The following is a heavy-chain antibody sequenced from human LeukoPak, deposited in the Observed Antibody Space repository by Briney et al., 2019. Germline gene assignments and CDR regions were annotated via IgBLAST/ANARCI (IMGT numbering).Heavy chain of an antibody. Sequence: SETLSLTCTVSGGSISSYYWSWIRQPAGKGLEWIGRIYTSGSTNYNPSLKCRVTMSVDTSKNQFSLKLSSVTAADTAVYYCARDLITYCSSTSCYRFDPWGQGTLVTVSS. D-gene: IGHD2-2*01. CDR2: IYTSGST. CDR3: ARDLITYCSSTSCYRFDP. V-gene: IGHV4-4*07. CDR1: GGSISSYY. J-gene: IGHJ5*02.